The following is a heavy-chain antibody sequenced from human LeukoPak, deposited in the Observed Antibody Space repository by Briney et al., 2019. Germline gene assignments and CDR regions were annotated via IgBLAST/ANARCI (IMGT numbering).Heavy chain of an antibody. CDR2: ISGSGGST. D-gene: IGHD2-2*01. CDR3: TTDPCTSCYPGHVTPLDY. V-gene: IGHV3-23*01. CDR1: GFTFSSYA. Sequence: GGSLSLSCAASGFTFSSYAMSWVRQAPGKGLEWVSAISGSGGSTYYADSVKGRFTISRDNSKNTLYLQMNSLRAEDTAVYYCTTDPCTSCYPGHVTPLDYWGQGTLVTVSS. J-gene: IGHJ4*02.